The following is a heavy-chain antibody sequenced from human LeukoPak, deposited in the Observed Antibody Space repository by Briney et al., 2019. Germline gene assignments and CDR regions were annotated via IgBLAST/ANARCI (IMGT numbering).Heavy chain of an antibody. CDR1: GFTFDDYG. D-gene: IGHD1-26*01. J-gene: IGHJ4*02. CDR2: INWNGGST. V-gene: IGHV3-20*04. Sequence: PGGSLRLSCAASGFTFDDYGMSWVRQAPGKGPEWVSGINWNGGSTGYADSVKGRFTISRDNAKNSLYLQMNSLRAEDTALYYCARDKEWELLSYFDYWGQGTLVTVSS. CDR3: ARDKEWELLSYFDY.